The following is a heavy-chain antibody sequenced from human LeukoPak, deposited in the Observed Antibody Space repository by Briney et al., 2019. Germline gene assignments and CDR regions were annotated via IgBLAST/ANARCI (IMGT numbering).Heavy chain of an antibody. CDR1: GFTFGSYV. CDR3: AKDSGSYYVY. Sequence: PGGSLRLSCEASGFTFGSYVMSWVRQAPGKGLEWVSSISGSSSNLYYADSVKGRFTISRDNSKNTLFLQMNSLRAEDTALYYCAKDSGSYYVYWGQGTLVTVSS. D-gene: IGHD1-26*01. CDR2: ISGSSSNL. J-gene: IGHJ4*02. V-gene: IGHV3-23*01.